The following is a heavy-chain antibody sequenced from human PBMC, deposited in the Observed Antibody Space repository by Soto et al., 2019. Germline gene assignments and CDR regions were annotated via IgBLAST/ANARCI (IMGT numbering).Heavy chain of an antibody. CDR3: AKDRRDGEYNSVYDF. D-gene: IGHD4-17*01. CDR2: MSFDGTYK. Sequence: QVQLAESGGGVVQPGRSLRLSCIGSGFRFSDYGMHWVRQAPGKGLEWVAMMSFDGTYKYSADSVKGRFIISRDNSKNTLYLQMNNLRAEDTAVYHCAKDRRDGEYNSVYDFWGQGTLVTVSS. V-gene: IGHV3-30*18. J-gene: IGHJ4*02. CDR1: GFRFSDYG.